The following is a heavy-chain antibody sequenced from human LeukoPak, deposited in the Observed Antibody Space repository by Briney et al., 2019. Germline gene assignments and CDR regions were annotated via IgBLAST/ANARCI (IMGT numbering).Heavy chain of an antibody. CDR1: GFTFSSYS. V-gene: IGHV3-21*01. Sequence: PGGSLRLSCAASGFTFSSYSMNWVRQAQGKGLEWVSSISRSSSNIHYADSVKGRFTISRDNAKNSLYLQMNSLRAEDTSVYYCARDVQAGPGYWGEGTLVTVSS. J-gene: IGHJ4*02. CDR3: ARDVQAGPGY. CDR2: ISRSSSNI. D-gene: IGHD6-19*01.